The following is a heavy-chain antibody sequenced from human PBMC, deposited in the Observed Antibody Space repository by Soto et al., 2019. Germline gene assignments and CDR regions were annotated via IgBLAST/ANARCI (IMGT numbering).Heavy chain of an antibody. CDR2: IYYSGST. CDR1: GGSISSRGYY. J-gene: IGHJ4*02. CDR3: ARGITTVTTFDY. D-gene: IGHD4-17*01. V-gene: IGHV4-31*03. Sequence: PSETLSLTCTVSGGSISSRGYYWSWIRQHPGKGLEWIGYIYYSGSTYYNPSLKSRVTISVDTSKNQFSLKLSSVTAADTAVYYCARGITTVTTFDYWGQGTLVTVSS.